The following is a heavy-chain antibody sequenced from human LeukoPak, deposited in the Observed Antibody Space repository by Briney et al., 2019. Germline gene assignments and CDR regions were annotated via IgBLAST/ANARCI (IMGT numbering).Heavy chain of an antibody. D-gene: IGHD2-8*01. CDR3: ARQSCTNGVCYPPYY. Sequence: SETLSLTCTVSGGSISSYYWSWIRQPPGKGLEWIGYIYYSGSTNYNPSLKSRVTMSVDTSKNQFSLKPSSVTAADTAVYYCARQSCTNGVCYPPYYWGQGTLVTVSS. V-gene: IGHV4-59*08. J-gene: IGHJ4*02. CDR1: GGSISSYY. CDR2: IYYSGST.